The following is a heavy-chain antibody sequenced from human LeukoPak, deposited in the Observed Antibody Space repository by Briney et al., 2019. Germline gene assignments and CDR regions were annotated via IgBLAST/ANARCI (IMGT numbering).Heavy chain of an antibody. CDR3: AASPRDCSGGDCYTGYFHY. Sequence: GGSLRLSCAASGFTFSSYAMHWVRQAPGKGLEWVAVISYDGSNKYYADSVKGRFTISRDNSKNTLYLQMNSLRAEDTALYYCAASPRDCSGGDCYTGYFHYWGQGTLVTVSS. CDR2: ISYDGSNK. D-gene: IGHD2-21*02. CDR1: GFTFSSYA. V-gene: IGHV3-30*04. J-gene: IGHJ4*02.